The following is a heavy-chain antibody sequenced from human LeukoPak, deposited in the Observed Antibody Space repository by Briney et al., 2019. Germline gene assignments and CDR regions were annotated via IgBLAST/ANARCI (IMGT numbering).Heavy chain of an antibody. CDR2: IYPDDSDT. CDR1: GXSFTRYW. J-gene: IGHJ5*02. V-gene: IGHV5-51*01. CDR3: ARLAVDCSNYVGWFDP. Sequence: PGESLKISFKGSGXSFTRYWIGWVRQMPGKGLEWMGIIYPDDSDTRYRPSFQGQVTISADKSISTAYLQWSSLKASDTAMYYCARLAVDCSNYVGWFDPWGQGTLVTVSS. D-gene: IGHD4-11*01.